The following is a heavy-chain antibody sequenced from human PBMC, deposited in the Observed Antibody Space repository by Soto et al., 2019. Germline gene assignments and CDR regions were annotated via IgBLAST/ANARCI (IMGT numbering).Heavy chain of an antibody. Sequence: SETLSLTFTFSGGSISIGYYYWSCIPPPPGNGAEWIGYIYYSGSTYYNPSLKSRVTISVDTSKNQFSLKLSSVTAADTAVYYCASGPYCGGDCYQGDDAFDIWGQGTMVTVSS. J-gene: IGHJ3*02. CDR1: GGSISIGYYY. D-gene: IGHD2-21*02. CDR2: IYYSGST. CDR3: ASGPYCGGDCYQGDDAFDI. V-gene: IGHV4-30-4*01.